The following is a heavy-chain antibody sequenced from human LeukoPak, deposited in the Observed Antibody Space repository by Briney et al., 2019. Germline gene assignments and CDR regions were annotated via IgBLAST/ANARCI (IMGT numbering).Heavy chain of an antibody. CDR3: ARAQYSSSWFDY. V-gene: IGHV3-11*06. CDR1: GFNFSDYY. CDR2: ISSSSSYI. J-gene: IGHJ4*02. Sequence: GGSLRLSCAASGFNFSDYYMSWIRQAPGKGLEWVSSISSSSSYIYYADSVKGRFTISRDNAKNSLYLQMNSLRAEDTAVYYCARAQYSSSWFDYWGQGTLVTVSS. D-gene: IGHD6-13*01.